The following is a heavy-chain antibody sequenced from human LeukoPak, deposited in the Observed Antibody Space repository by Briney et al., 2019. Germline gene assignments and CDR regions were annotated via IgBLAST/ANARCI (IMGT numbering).Heavy chain of an antibody. CDR3: AKGQYNIFDWFDP. CDR1: GFTFSSYA. CDR2: ISGSGGST. V-gene: IGHV3-23*01. Sequence: GGSLRLSCAASGFTFSSYAMSWVSQTPGKGLEWFSAISGSGGSTYYADSVKGRFTISRDNSKNTLYLQMNSLRAEDTAVYYCAKGQYNIFDWFDPWGQGTLVTVSS. D-gene: IGHD3-9*01. J-gene: IGHJ5*02.